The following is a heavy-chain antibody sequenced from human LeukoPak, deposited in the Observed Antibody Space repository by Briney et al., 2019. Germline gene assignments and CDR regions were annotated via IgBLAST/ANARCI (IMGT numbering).Heavy chain of an antibody. J-gene: IGHJ5*02. D-gene: IGHD3-10*01. Sequence: KLSETLSLTCAVYGGSFSGYYWSWIRQPPGKGLEWIGEINHSGSTNYNPSLKSRVTISVDTSKNQFSLKLSSVTAADTAVYYCASLYYYGSGKEYNWFDPWGQGTLVTVSS. CDR2: INHSGST. CDR3: ASLYYYGSGKEYNWFDP. V-gene: IGHV4-34*01. CDR1: GGSFSGYY.